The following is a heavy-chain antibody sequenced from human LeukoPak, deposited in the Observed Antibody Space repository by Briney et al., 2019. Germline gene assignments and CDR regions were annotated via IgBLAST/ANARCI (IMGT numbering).Heavy chain of an antibody. CDR3: ARVGYYDSSRYWGFDP. CDR1: GGSISSYY. J-gene: IGHJ5*02. Sequence: SETLSLTCTVSGGSISSYYWSWIRQPAGKGMEWIGRIYTSGSTNYNPSLKSQVTMSVDTSKNQFSLKLSSVTAADTAVYYCARVGYYDSSRYWGFDPWGQGTLVTVSS. CDR2: IYTSGST. V-gene: IGHV4-4*07. D-gene: IGHD3-22*01.